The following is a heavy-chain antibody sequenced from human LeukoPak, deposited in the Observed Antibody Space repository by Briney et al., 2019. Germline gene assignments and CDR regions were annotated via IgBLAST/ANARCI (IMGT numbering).Heavy chain of an antibody. J-gene: IGHJ4*02. CDR3: ARAVYYYDEFDY. CDR1: GYSISSGYY. V-gene: IGHV4-38-2*01. CDR2: IYHSGST. D-gene: IGHD3-22*01. Sequence: SETLSLTCAVSGYSISSGYYWGWIRQPPGKGLEWIGSIYHSGSTYYNPSLKSRVTISVDTSKDQFSLKLSSVTAADTAVYYCARAVYYYDEFDYWGQGTLVTVSS.